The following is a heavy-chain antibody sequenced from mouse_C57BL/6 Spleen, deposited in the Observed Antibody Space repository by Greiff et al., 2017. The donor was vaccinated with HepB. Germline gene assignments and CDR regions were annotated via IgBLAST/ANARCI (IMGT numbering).Heavy chain of an antibody. D-gene: IGHD1-1*01. CDR1: GYAFSSYW. V-gene: IGHV1-80*01. CDR3: ARENYYGSSRGYAMDY. CDR2: IYPGDGDT. Sequence: VQLQQSGAELVKPGASVKISCKASGYAFSSYWMNWVKQRPGKGLEWIGQIYPGDGDTNYNGKFKGKATLTADKSSSTAYMQLSSLTSEDSAVYCCARENYYGSSRGYAMDYWGQGTSVTVSS. J-gene: IGHJ4*01.